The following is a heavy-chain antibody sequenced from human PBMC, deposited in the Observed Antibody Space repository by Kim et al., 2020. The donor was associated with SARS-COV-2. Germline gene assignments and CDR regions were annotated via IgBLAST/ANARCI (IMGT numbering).Heavy chain of an antibody. J-gene: IGHJ4*02. CDR3: ARGGGIVVVPAAIDY. CDR1: GYTFTSYA. Sequence: ASVKVSCKASGYTFTSYAMHWVRQAPGQRLEWMGWINAGNGNTKYSQKFQGRVTITRDTSASTAYMGLSSLRSEDTAVYYCARGGGIVVVPAAIDYWGQGTLVTVSS. D-gene: IGHD2-2*01. V-gene: IGHV1-3*01. CDR2: INAGNGNT.